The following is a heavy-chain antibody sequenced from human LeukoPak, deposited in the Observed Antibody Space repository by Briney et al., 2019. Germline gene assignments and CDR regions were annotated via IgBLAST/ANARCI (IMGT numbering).Heavy chain of an antibody. CDR1: GYSFTSYW. D-gene: IGHD3-10*01. J-gene: IGHJ6*04. V-gene: IGHV5-10-1*01. CDR2: IDPSDSYT. Sequence: GESLKISCKGSGYSFTSYWISWVRQMPGKGLEWMGRIDPSDSYTNYSPSFQGHVTISADKSISTAYLQWSSLKASDTAMYYCARQGHNYGSGSYYRRSGMDVWGKGTTVTVSS. CDR3: ARQGHNYGSGSYYRRSGMDV.